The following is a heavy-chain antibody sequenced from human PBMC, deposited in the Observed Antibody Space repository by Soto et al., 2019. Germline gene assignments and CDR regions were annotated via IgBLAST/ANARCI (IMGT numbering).Heavy chain of an antibody. CDR1: GYSFTSDD. CDR3: ARGRRDSSSWYYYYYYYMDV. V-gene: IGHV1-8*01. D-gene: IGHD6-13*01. J-gene: IGHJ6*03. CDR2: MNPNSGNT. Sequence: SVKGDCKGSGYSFTSDDGDWGRQATGQGLEGMGWMNPNSGNTGYAQKFQGRVTMTRNTSISTAYMELSSLRSEDTAVYYCARGRRDSSSWYYYYYYYMDVWGKGTTVTVSS.